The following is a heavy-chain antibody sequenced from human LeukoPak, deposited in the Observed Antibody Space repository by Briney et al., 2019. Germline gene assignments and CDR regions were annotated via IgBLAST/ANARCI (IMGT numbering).Heavy chain of an antibody. Sequence: SETLSLTCTVSGGSISSYYWSWIRQPPGKGLEWIGYIYYSGSTNYNPSLKSRVTISVDTSKNQFSLKLSSVTAADTAVYYCARVSTDDYHYYMDVWGKGTSVTVSS. J-gene: IGHJ6*03. D-gene: IGHD2-2*01. CDR2: IYYSGST. CDR1: GGSISSYY. CDR3: ARVSTDDYHYYMDV. V-gene: IGHV4-59*01.